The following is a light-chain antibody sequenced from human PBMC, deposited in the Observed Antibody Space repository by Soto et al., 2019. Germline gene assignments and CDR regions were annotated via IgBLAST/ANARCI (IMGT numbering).Light chain of an antibody. J-gene: IGKJ4*01. Sequence: DIQMTQSPSSLSASVGDRVTITCRASQAISTYLAWYQQKPGKVPQLLIYSASTLQSGVPTRFSGSGSGTDFTLTISRLQPEDVATYYRQKYNSAPRTFGGGTKVEIK. CDR2: SAS. CDR3: QKYNSAPRT. CDR1: QAISTY. V-gene: IGKV1-27*01.